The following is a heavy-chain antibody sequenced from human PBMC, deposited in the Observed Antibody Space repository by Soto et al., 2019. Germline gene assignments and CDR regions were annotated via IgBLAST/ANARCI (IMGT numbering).Heavy chain of an antibody. CDR1: GFTFSSYA. D-gene: IGHD3-3*01. V-gene: IGHV3-30-3*01. CDR3: ASDTYYDFWSGYYSGFDI. J-gene: IGHJ3*02. CDR2: ISYDGSNE. Sequence: GSLSLSCAASGFTFSSYAMHWVRQAPGKGLEWVAVISYDGSNEYYADSVKGRFTISRDNSKNTLYLQMNSLRDEDTAVYYCASDTYYDFWSGYYSGFDIWGQGTMVTVSS.